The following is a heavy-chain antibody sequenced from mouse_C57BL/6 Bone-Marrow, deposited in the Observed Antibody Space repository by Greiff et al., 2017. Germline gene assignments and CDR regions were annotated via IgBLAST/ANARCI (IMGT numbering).Heavy chain of an antibody. Sequence: VQLQQSGAELARPGASVKLSCKASGYTFTSYGISWVKQRTGQGLEWIGEIYPRSGNTYYNEQFKGKATLTADKSSSTAYMELRSLTSEDSAVYFCAREGAYYSNYDFAYWGQGTLVTVSA. CDR3: AREGAYYSNYDFAY. CDR2: IYPRSGNT. CDR1: GYTFTSYG. V-gene: IGHV1-81*01. D-gene: IGHD2-5*01. J-gene: IGHJ3*01.